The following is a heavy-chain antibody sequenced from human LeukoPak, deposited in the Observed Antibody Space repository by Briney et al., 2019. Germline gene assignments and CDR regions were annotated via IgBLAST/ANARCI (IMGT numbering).Heavy chain of an antibody. Sequence: PGGSLRLSCAASGFTFNNYAMNWVRQAPGKGLEWVSAIYNHGGSTYYADSVKGRFTISRDNSKNTLYLQMNSLRAEDTALYYCAKAGWYSSKSYATYDDAIDIWGQGTLVTVSS. J-gene: IGHJ3*02. V-gene: IGHV3-23*01. CDR3: AKAGWYSSKSYATYDDAIDI. CDR2: IYNHGGST. CDR1: GFTFNNYA. D-gene: IGHD6-13*01.